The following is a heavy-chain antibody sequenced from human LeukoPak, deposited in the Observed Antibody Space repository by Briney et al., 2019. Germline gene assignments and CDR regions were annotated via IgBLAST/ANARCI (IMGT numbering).Heavy chain of an antibody. CDR2: ISSSGSTI. J-gene: IGHJ4*02. CDR3: ANHLADCSSTSCYSGVY. D-gene: IGHD2-2*01. CDR1: GFTFSSYE. V-gene: IGHV3-48*03. Sequence: GGSLRLSCAASGFTFSSYEMNWVRQAPGKGLEWVSYISSSGSTIYYADSVKGRFTISRDNAKNSLYLQMNSLRAEDTAVCYCANHLADCSSTSCYSGVYWGQGTLVTVSS.